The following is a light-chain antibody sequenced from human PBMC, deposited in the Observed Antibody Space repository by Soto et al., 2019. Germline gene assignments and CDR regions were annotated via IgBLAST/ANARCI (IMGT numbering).Light chain of an antibody. CDR1: QDIRNF. V-gene: IGKV1-33*01. Sequence: DIQMTQSPSSLSASVGDRVTITCQASQDIRNFLNWYQQKPGKAPKLLIYDASNLETVVPSRFRGSGSGTEFTFSISILQPEDIATYYCQQYVILPTFGQGTKLEIK. CDR3: QQYVILPT. CDR2: DAS. J-gene: IGKJ2*01.